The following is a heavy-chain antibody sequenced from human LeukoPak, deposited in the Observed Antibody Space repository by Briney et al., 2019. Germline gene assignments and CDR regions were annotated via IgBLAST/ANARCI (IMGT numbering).Heavy chain of an antibody. J-gene: IGHJ3*02. CDR3: ASRAPGAAGDAFDI. Sequence: GGSLRLSCAASGFTFSTLAMSWVRQAPGKGLEWVSTISSSAASTYYADSVKDRFTISRDNSKNTLYLQMNSLRADDTAVYYCASRAPGAAGDAFDIWAQGTLVTVSS. V-gene: IGHV3-23*01. CDR1: GFTFSTLA. CDR2: ISSSAAST.